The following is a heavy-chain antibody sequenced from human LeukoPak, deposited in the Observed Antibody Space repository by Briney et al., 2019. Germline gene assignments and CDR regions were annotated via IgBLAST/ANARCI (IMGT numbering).Heavy chain of an antibody. Sequence: GASVKVSCKASGYSFTGYYMHWVRQAPGQGLEWMGWINPNSGGTNYAQKFQGRVTMTTDTSISTAYMELSRLGSDDTAVYYCALAPSRDYFDYWGQGTLVTVSS. CDR2: INPNSGGT. CDR3: ALAPSRDYFDY. D-gene: IGHD3-16*01. CDR1: GYSFTGYY. J-gene: IGHJ4*02. V-gene: IGHV1-2*02.